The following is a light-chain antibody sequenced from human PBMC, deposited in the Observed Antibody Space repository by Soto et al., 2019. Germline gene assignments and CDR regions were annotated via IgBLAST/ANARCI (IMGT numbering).Light chain of an antibody. CDR1: QAISIW. CDR2: AAS. V-gene: IGKV1-12*01. J-gene: IGKJ4*01. Sequence: DIQMTQSPSFVSASVGDRVTITCRASQAISIWLAWYQQKPGKAPRLLMYAASNLQSGVPSRFSGSGSGTDFTRTISSLQPEDFATYYCQQANSFPLTFGGGTKVEMK. CDR3: QQANSFPLT.